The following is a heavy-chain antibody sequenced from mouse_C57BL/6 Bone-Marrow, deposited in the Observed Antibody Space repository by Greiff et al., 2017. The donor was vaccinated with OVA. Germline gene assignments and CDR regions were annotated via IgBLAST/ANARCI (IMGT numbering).Heavy chain of an antibody. Sequence: QVHVKQSGAELVKPGASVKMSCKASGYTFTTYPIEWMKQNHGKSLEWIGNFHPYNDDTKYNEKFKGKATLTVEKSSSTVYLELSRLKSDDSAVYYCARNYYGSSSYYFDYWGQGTTLTVSS. V-gene: IGHV1-47*01. D-gene: IGHD1-1*01. CDR2: FHPYNDDT. J-gene: IGHJ2*01. CDR1: GYTFTTYP. CDR3: ARNYYGSSSYYFDY.